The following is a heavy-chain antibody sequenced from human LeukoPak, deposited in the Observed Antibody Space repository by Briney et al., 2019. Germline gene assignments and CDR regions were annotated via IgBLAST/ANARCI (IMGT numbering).Heavy chain of an antibody. CDR3: ARGHYFGSGSFNWFDP. J-gene: IGHJ5*02. Sequence: PSETLSLTCTVSGGSISSGSYYWSWIRQPAGKGLEWIGRIYTSGSTNYNPSLKSRVTISVDTSKNQFSLKLSSVTAADTAVYYCARGHYFGSGSFNWFDPWGQGALVTVSS. D-gene: IGHD3-10*01. V-gene: IGHV4-61*02. CDR2: IYTSGST. CDR1: GGSISSGSYY.